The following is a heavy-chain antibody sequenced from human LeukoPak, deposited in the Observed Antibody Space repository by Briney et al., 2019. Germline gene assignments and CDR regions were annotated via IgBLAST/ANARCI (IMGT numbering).Heavy chain of an antibody. CDR1: GYTFTGYY. J-gene: IGHJ6*04. D-gene: IGHD6-19*01. CDR2: IIPIFGTA. V-gene: IGHV1-69*13. Sequence: ASVKVSCEASGYTFTGYYMHWVRQAPGQGLEWMGGIIPIFGTANHAQKFQGRVTITADESTSTAYMELSSLRSEDTAVYYCARAYSSGGLYGMDVWGKGTTVTVSS. CDR3: ARAYSSGGLYGMDV.